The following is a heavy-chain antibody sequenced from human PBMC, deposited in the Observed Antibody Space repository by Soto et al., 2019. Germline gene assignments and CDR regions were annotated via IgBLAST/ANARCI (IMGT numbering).Heavy chain of an antibody. D-gene: IGHD2-2*03. CDR1: GFSVRSSGVA. CDR2: IYWDDDK. CDR3: AHGGISINHGYEF. J-gene: IGHJ4*02. Sequence: QITLKESGPTLVKPTQTLTLTCTCSGFSVRSSGVAVGWIRQPPGKPLEWLALIYWDDDKRYSPSLKSRRTITRDTSKNQVVLTMTNMDPVDTGTYYCAHGGISINHGYEFWGQGTLVTVPS. V-gene: IGHV2-5*02.